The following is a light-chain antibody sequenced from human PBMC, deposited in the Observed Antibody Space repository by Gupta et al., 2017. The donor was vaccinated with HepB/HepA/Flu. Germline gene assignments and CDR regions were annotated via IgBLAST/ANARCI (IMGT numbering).Light chain of an antibody. J-gene: IGLJ2*01. CDR1: NIGTKS. V-gene: IGLV3-21*03. Sequence: SYILTQPPSVSVAPGRTARITCGGNNIGTKSVHWYQQRPGPAPLVVIYEDTHQPSGLPERISGSNSGNTATLTISRVEAGDEAEYYCQVWDTRTDHPVVFGGGTKLTV. CDR2: EDT. CDR3: QVWDTRTDHPVV.